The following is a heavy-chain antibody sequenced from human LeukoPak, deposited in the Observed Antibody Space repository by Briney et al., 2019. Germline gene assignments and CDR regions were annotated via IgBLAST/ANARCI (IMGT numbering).Heavy chain of an antibody. CDR2: ISYDGSKQ. D-gene: IGHD3-10*01. Sequence: PGGSLRLSCAASGFTFSSYGMHWVRQAPGKGLEWVTVISYDGSKQNYADSVKGRFTISRDNPKNTVYLQMNSLRAEDTAVYYCAKDQELLWFGELSSVLDYWGQGTLVTVSS. J-gene: IGHJ4*02. CDR3: AKDQELLWFGELSSVLDY. V-gene: IGHV3-30*18. CDR1: GFTFSSYG.